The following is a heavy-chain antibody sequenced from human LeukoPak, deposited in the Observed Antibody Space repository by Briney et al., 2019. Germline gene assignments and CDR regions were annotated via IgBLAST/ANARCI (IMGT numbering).Heavy chain of an antibody. V-gene: IGHV3-7*01. D-gene: IGHD5-18*01. CDR2: IKQDGSEK. CDR3: ARVPTNSYGFGQ. CDR1: GFTFSSYW. Sequence: GGSLRLSCAASGFTFSSYWMSWVRQAPGKGLEWVANIKQDGSEKYYVDSVKGRFTISRDNAKSTLYLQMNSLTVEDTAVYYCARVPTNSYGFGQWGQGSLVTVSS. J-gene: IGHJ4*02.